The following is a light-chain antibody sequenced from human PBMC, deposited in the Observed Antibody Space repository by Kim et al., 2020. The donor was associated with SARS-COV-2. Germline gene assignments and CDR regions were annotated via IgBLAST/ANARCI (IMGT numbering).Light chain of an antibody. V-gene: IGLV1-47*01. CDR2: RNN. CDR3: AAWDDSLSVRV. Sequence: GQRVTTSCSGSSSTIGRNYLYCYQQLPATAPTHLLYRNNKRPSGVPARFSGSTSCTSASLAISGLRSADEADYYCAAWDDSLSVRVFGGGTQLTVL. CDR1: SSTIGRNY. J-gene: IGLJ3*02.